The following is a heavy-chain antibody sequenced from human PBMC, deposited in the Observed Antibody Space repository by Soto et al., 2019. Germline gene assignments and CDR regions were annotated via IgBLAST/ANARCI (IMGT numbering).Heavy chain of an antibody. CDR1: GFTFSSYS. CDR3: ARLLEGDYWYFDL. CDR2: ISSSSTCI. J-gene: IGHJ2*01. D-gene: IGHD1-1*01. Sequence: EVQLVESGGGLVKPGGSLRLSCAASGFTFSSYSTNWVRQAPGKGLEWVSSISSSSTCIYYADSLKGRVTISRDSGKNSLYLQMNSLRAEDTAVYYCARLLEGDYWYFDLWGRGTLVTVSS. V-gene: IGHV3-21*01.